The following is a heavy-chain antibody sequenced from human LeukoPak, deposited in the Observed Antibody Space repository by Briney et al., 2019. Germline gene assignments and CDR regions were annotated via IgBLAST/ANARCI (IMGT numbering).Heavy chain of an antibody. D-gene: IGHD2-15*01. Sequence: SETLSLTCAVYGGSFSGYYWSWIRQPPGKGLEWIGEINHSGSTNYNPSLKSRVTISVDTSKNQFSLKLSSVTAADTAVYYCARGRTRYCSGGSCYLFDYWGQGTLATVSS. CDR1: GGSFSGYY. CDR2: INHSGST. V-gene: IGHV4-34*01. CDR3: ARGRTRYCSGGSCYLFDY. J-gene: IGHJ4*02.